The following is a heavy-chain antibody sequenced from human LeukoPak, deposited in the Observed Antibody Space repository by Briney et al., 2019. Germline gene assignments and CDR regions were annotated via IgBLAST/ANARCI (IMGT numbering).Heavy chain of an antibody. J-gene: IGHJ4*02. CDR2: IKEDGSEK. CDR3: AKGQR. V-gene: IGHV3-7*01. CDR1: GFPFSSYW. D-gene: IGHD5-18*01. Sequence: GGSLRLSCAASGFPFSSYWMSWVRQAPGKGLEWVANIKEDGSEKYYVDSVKGRFTVSRDNAKNSLYLQMNRLRAEDTAVYYCAKGQRWGQGTLVTVSS.